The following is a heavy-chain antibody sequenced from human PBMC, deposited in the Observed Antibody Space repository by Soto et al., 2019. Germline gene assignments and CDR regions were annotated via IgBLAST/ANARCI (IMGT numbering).Heavy chain of an antibody. J-gene: IGHJ4*02. CDR1: GGTFSSYS. Sequence: QVQLVQSGAEVKKPGSSVKVSCKASGGTFSSYSINWVRQAPGQGLEWMGEIIPIFGTANYAKKFQGGGTITADESTSTAYMELSSLRSEDTAVYYCATDGGRHAGGIDYWGQGTLVTVSS. CDR2: IIPIFGTA. CDR3: ATDGGRHAGGIDY. V-gene: IGHV1-69*01. D-gene: IGHD1-26*01.